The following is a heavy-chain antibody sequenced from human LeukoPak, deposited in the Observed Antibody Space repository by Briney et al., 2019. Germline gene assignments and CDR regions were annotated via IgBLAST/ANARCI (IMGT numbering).Heavy chain of an antibody. CDR3: TREKSYGYIRADS. J-gene: IGHJ4*02. CDR2: IYASGGT. V-gene: IGHV4-61*09. CDR1: GASISSGLYY. Sequence: PSETLSLTCTVSGASISSGLYYWSWIRQPAGKGLEWIGHIYASGGTKYNPSLESRVTISIDTSKNQLSLRLSSVTAADTAVYYCTREKSYGYIRADSWGQGTLVAVSS. D-gene: IGHD3-16*01.